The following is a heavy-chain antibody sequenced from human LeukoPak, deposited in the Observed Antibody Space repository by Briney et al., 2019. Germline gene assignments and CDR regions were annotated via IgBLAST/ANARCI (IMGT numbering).Heavy chain of an antibody. D-gene: IGHD5-12*01. CDR3: ARMDIVATPGDY. V-gene: IGHV1-24*01. Sequence: ASVKVSCKVSGYTLTELSMHWVRQAPGRGLEWMGGFDPEDGETIYAQKFQGRVTMTRDTSTSTVYMELSSLRSEDTAVYYCARMDIVATPGDYWGQEPWSPSPQ. CDR1: GYTLTELS. J-gene: IGHJ4*01. CDR2: FDPEDGET.